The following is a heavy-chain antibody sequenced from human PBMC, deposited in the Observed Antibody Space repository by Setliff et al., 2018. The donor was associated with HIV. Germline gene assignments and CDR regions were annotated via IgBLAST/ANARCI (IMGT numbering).Heavy chain of an antibody. CDR1: GDIPRHYG. CDR2: VIPVFGEP. Sequence: SVKVFCKSSGDIPRHYGFNWVRQAPGQGLEWVGSVIPVFGEPHYAQRFQGRVTITADRSSNTAYMEIMSLRSDDTATYYCGRGVLYGLSEYWGPGSLVTVS. J-gene: IGHJ4*02. CDR3: GRGVLYGLSEY. V-gene: IGHV1-69*13. D-gene: IGHD3-10*01.